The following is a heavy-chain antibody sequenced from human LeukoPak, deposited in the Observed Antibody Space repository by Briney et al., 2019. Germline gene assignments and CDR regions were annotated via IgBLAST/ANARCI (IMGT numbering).Heavy chain of an antibody. Sequence: SETLSLTCTVSGGSISSYYWSWIRQPPGKGLEWIGYIYYSGSTNYNPSLKSRVTISVDTSKNQFSLKLSSVTAADTAVYYCARRFPKSVVGNWYFDPWGRGTLVTVSS. D-gene: IGHD6-19*01. V-gene: IGHV4-59*01. CDR3: ARRFPKSVVGNWYFDP. J-gene: IGHJ2*01. CDR2: IYYSGST. CDR1: GGSISSYY.